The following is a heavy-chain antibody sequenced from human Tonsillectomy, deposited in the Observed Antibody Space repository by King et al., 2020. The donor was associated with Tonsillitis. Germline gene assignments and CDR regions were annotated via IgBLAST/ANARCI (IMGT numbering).Heavy chain of an antibody. D-gene: IGHD1-26*01. V-gene: IGHV3-15*01. Sequence: VQLVEPGGGLVKPGGSLRLSCAAPGFTFNYAWMTWVRQAPGKGLEWGGRIKSKTSGGTTAYAAPVNGRFTISRDDSKNTLYLHMNSLKTEDTAVYYCTWDTDYYYNMDDCGQGTTVTVAS. J-gene: IGHJ6*02. CDR2: IKSKTSGGTT. CDR3: TWDTDYYYNMDD. CDR1: GFTFNYAW.